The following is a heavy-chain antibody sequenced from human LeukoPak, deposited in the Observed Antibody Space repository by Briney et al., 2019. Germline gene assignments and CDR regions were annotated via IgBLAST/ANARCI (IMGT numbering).Heavy chain of an antibody. V-gene: IGHV1-2*02. Sequence: GASVKVSCKASGYSFIDYHIHWVRQAPGQGLECMGWISPRSGATKYYIERFQGRFTMTRDTSISTAYMELSGLTYDDTAMYFCARDVIMGGSQGWFDPWGQGTLVTVPS. CDR2: ISPRSGAT. D-gene: IGHD2-8*01. J-gene: IGHJ5*02. CDR1: GYSFIDYH. CDR3: ARDVIMGGSQGWFDP.